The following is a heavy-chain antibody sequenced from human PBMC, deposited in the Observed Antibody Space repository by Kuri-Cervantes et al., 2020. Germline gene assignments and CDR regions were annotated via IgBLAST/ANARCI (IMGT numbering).Heavy chain of an antibody. CDR1: GYTFTYRY. CDR3: ARDQDCTNGICIPDF. Sequence: SVKVSCKASGYTFTYRYLHWVRQAPGQALEWMGWITPFNGKTNYVQKFQDRVTITRDRSMSTAYMELSSLRSEDTAVYYCARDQDCTNGICIPDFWGQGTLVTVSS. J-gene: IGHJ4*02. CDR2: ITPFNGKT. D-gene: IGHD2-8*01. V-gene: IGHV1-45*02.